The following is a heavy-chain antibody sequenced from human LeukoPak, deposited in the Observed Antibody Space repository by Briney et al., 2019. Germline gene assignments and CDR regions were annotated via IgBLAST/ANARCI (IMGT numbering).Heavy chain of an antibody. J-gene: IGHJ6*02. CDR3: ARDGSRGYSCGPYPAISYYYYGMDV. Sequence: GASVKVSCKASGYTFTSYGISWVRQAPGQGLEWMGWISAYNGNTNYAQKLQGRVTMTTDTSTSTAYMELRSLRSDDTAVYYCARDGSRGYSCGPYPAISYYYYGMDVWGQGTTVTVSS. CDR1: GYTFTSYG. V-gene: IGHV1-18*01. CDR2: ISAYNGNT. D-gene: IGHD5-18*01.